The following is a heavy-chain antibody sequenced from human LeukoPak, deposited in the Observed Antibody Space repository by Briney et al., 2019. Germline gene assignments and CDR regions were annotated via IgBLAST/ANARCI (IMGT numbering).Heavy chain of an antibody. CDR2: IYYSGST. Sequence: SETLSLTCTVSGGSISSYYWSWIRQPPGKGLEWIGYIYYSGSTNYNPSLKSRVTISVDTSKNQFSLKLSSVTAADTAVYYCAKGLSSGYHIFGYWGQGTLITVSS. D-gene: IGHD3-22*01. V-gene: IGHV4-59*01. CDR1: GGSISSYY. J-gene: IGHJ4*02. CDR3: AKGLSSGYHIFGY.